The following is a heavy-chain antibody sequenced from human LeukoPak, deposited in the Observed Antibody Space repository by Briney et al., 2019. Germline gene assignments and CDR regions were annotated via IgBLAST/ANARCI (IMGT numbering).Heavy chain of an antibody. CDR2: IYYSGST. V-gene: IGHV4-59*01. CDR3: ARDGYCSGGSCWFDP. J-gene: IGHJ5*02. CDR1: GGSISSYY. Sequence: SETLSLTCTVSGGSISSYYWSWIRQPPGKGLEWIGYIYYSGSTNYNPSLKSRVTISVDTSKNQFSLKLSSVTAADTAVYYRARDGYCSGGSCWFDPWGQGTLVTVSS. D-gene: IGHD2-15*01.